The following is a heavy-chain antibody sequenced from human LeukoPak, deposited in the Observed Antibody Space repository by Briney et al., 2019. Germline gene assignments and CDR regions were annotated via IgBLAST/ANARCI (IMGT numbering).Heavy chain of an antibody. Sequence: SETLSLTCTVSGGSISGSSYYWGWIRQPPGKGLEWIGSIYYSGSTYYNPSLKSRVTISVDTSKNQFSLKLSSVTAADTAVYYCARTRYYYNSRSYGAPYYFDYWGQGTLVTVSS. V-gene: IGHV4-39*01. CDR3: ARTRYYYNSRSYGAPYYFDY. CDR2: IYYSGST. D-gene: IGHD3-10*01. CDR1: GGSISGSSYY. J-gene: IGHJ4*02.